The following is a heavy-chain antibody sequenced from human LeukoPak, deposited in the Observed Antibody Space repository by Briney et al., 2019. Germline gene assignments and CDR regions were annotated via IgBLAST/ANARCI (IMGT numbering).Heavy chain of an antibody. Sequence: TGRSLRLSCAASGFTFSSYGMHWVRQAPGKGLEWVAVIWYDGSNKYYADSVKGRFTISRDNSKNTLYLQMNSLRAEDTAVYYCASGAKYSNSWTLVYWGQGTLVTVSS. V-gene: IGHV3-33*01. CDR3: ASGAKYSNSWTLVY. CDR2: IWYDGSNK. J-gene: IGHJ4*02. CDR1: GFTFSSYG. D-gene: IGHD6-13*01.